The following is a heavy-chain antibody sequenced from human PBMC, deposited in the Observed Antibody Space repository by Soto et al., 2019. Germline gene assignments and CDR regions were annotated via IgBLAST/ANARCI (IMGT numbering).Heavy chain of an antibody. CDR1: GFTFRSYW. CDR2: INSDGSST. Sequence: LRLSCAASGFTFRSYWMHWGRQVPGKGLLWVSRINSDGSSTTYEDSVRGRFTISRDNAKNTMYLQMHSLRAEDTAVYYCAKGSSGHYDSFEYWGQGTMVTVSS. CDR3: AKGSSGHYDSFEY. D-gene: IGHD3-22*01. J-gene: IGHJ4*02. V-gene: IGHV3-74*01.